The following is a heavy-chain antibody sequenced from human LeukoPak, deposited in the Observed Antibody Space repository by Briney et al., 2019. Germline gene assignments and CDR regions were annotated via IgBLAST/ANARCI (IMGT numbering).Heavy chain of an antibody. CDR1: GFTFSSYW. V-gene: IGHV3-48*04. J-gene: IGHJ3*02. CDR3: ARLLPVVPAAIGAFDI. D-gene: IGHD2-2*02. Sequence: PGGSLRLSCAASGFTFSSYWMSWVRQAPGKGLEWVSYISSSGSTIYYADSVKGRFTISRDNAKNSLYLQMNSLRAEDTAVYYCARLLPVVPAAIGAFDIWGQGTMVTVSS. CDR2: ISSSGSTI.